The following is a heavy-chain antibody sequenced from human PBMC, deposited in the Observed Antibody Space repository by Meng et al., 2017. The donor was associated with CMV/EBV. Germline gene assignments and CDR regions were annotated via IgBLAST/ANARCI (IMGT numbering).Heavy chain of an antibody. J-gene: IGHJ6*02. Sequence: SVQVSCKASGGTFSSYAISWVRQAPGQGLEWMGGIIPIFGTANYAQKFQGRVTITTDESTSTAYMELSSLRSEDTAVYYCARGPGIAAAGTIWDYYYGMDVWGQGTTVTVSS. V-gene: IGHV1-69*05. CDR1: GGTFSSYA. CDR2: IIPIFGTA. D-gene: IGHD6-13*01. CDR3: ARGPGIAAAGTIWDYYYGMDV.